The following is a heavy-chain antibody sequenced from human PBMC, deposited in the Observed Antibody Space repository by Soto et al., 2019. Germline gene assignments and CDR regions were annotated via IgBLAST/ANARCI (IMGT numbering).Heavy chain of an antibody. J-gene: IGHJ4*02. D-gene: IGHD3-22*01. V-gene: IGHV1-24*01. CDR2: FDPEDGET. CDR1: GYTLTELS. CDR3: ATKGDYYDSSGYYHY. Sequence: ASVKVSCKVSGYTLTELSMHWVRQAPGKGLEWMGGFDPEDGETIYAQKFQGRVTMTEDTSTDTAYMELSSLRSEDTAVYYCATKGDYYDSSGYYHYWGQGTLVPVSS.